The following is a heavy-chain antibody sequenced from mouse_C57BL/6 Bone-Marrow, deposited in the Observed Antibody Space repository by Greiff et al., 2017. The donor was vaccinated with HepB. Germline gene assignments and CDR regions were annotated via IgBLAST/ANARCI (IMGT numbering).Heavy chain of an antibody. V-gene: IGHV1-52*01. Sequence: QVQLQQPGAELVRPGSSVKLSCKASGYTFTSYWMHWVKQRPIQGLEWIGNIDPSDSETHYNQKFKDKATLTVDKSSSTAYMQLSSLTSEDSAVYYGARKDYYGSGYDYAMDYWGQGTSVTVSS. J-gene: IGHJ4*01. D-gene: IGHD1-1*01. CDR1: GYTFTSYW. CDR3: ARKDYYGSGYDYAMDY. CDR2: IDPSDSET.